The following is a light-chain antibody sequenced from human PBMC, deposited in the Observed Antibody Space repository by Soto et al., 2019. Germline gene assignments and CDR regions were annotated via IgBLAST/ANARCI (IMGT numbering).Light chain of an antibody. CDR1: QNINKN. Sequence: DIQMSQSPSSLSASVGDSVTISCRASQNINKNLNWYQQKSGKAPSLLIYEASTFQSGVPSRFSGSGSGTDFTLAITNLQPEDFETYYCQQSFHTPYTFGQGTKLEI. CDR2: EAS. V-gene: IGKV1-39*01. J-gene: IGKJ2*01. CDR3: QQSFHTPYT.